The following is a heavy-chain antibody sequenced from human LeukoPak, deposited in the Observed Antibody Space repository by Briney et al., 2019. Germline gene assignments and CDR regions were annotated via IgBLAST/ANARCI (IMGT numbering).Heavy chain of an antibody. Sequence: PSETLSLTCTVSGGSISSSSYYWGWIRQPPGKGLEWIGSIYYSGSTHYNPSLKSRVTISVDTSKNQFSLKLSSVTAADTAVYYCARRGGYSYGYRGYFDYWGQGTLVTVSS. CDR2: IYYSGST. V-gene: IGHV4-39*01. J-gene: IGHJ4*02. D-gene: IGHD5-18*01. CDR3: ARRGGYSYGYRGYFDY. CDR1: GGSISSSSYY.